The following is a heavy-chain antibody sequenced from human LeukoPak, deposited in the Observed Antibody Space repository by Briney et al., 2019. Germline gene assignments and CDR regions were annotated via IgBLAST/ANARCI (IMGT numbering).Heavy chain of an antibody. D-gene: IGHD1-26*01. Sequence: PGGSLRLSCTASGFTFSTYSMNWVRQAPGKGLEWVASISDRGTYIHYADLVKGRFTISRDNAKNSLYLQMNSLRAEDTALYHCAREGGADGAHDAFDIWGQGTMVTVSS. CDR1: GFTFSTYS. CDR3: AREGGADGAHDAFDI. CDR2: ISDRGTYI. V-gene: IGHV3-21*04. J-gene: IGHJ3*02.